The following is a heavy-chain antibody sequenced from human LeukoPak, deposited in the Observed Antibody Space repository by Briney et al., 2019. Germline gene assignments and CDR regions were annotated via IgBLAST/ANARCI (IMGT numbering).Heavy chain of an antibody. Sequence: ASVKVSCKASGYTFTSYGISWVRQAPGQGLEWMGWISAYNGNTNYAQKLQGRVTMTTDTSTSTAYMELRSLRSDDTAVYYCARTLYGGYYYYYMDVWGKGTTVTVSS. CDR2: ISAYNGNT. V-gene: IGHV1-18*01. D-gene: IGHD4-23*01. J-gene: IGHJ6*03. CDR3: ARTLYGGYYYYYMDV. CDR1: GYTFTSYG.